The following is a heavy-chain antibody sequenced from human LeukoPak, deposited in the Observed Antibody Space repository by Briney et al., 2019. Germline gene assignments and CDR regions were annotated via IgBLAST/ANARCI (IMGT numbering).Heavy chain of an antibody. Sequence: GGSLRLSCAASGFTVSSNYMSWVRQAPGKGLEWFSVIYSGGSTYYADSVKGRFTISRDNSKNTLYLQMNSLRAEDTAVYYCARDAYYYDSSGYHLFDYWGQGTLVTVSS. V-gene: IGHV3-53*01. CDR2: IYSGGST. CDR3: ARDAYYYDSSGYHLFDY. J-gene: IGHJ4*02. CDR1: GFTVSSNY. D-gene: IGHD3-22*01.